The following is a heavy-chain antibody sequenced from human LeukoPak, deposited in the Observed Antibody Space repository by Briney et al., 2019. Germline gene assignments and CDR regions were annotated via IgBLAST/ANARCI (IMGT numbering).Heavy chain of an antibody. V-gene: IGHV3-30*02. J-gene: IGHJ3*02. D-gene: IGHD6-6*01. Sequence: PGGSLRLSCAASGFTFSSYGMHWVRQAPGKGLEWVAFIRYDGSNKYYADSVKGRFTISRDNSKNTLYLQMNCLRAEGTAVYYCAKDWEYSSSSRAFDIWGQGTMVTVSS. CDR1: GFTFSSYG. CDR2: IRYDGSNK. CDR3: AKDWEYSSSSRAFDI.